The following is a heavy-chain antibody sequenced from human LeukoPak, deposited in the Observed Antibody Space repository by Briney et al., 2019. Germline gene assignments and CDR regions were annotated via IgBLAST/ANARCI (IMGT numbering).Heavy chain of an antibody. CDR3: ARDPWGGDIVVVPAAIHDP. CDR1: GYTFTSYG. J-gene: IGHJ5*02. Sequence: ASVKVSCKASGYTFTSYGISWVRQAPGQGLEWMGRINPKSGATNYAQRFQGRVTMTRDTSTSTAYMELSRLRSDDTAVFYCARDPWGGDIVVVPAAIHDPWGQGTLVTVSS. D-gene: IGHD2-2*01. CDR2: INPKSGAT. V-gene: IGHV1-2*06.